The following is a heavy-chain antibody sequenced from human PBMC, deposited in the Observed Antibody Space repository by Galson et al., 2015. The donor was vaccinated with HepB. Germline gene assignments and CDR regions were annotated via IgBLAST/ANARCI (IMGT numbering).Heavy chain of an antibody. CDR2: ISYDGSNK. Sequence: SLRLSCAASGFTFSSYAMHWVRQAPGKGLEWVAVISYDGSNKYYADSVKGRFTISRDNSKNTLYLQMNSLRAEDTAVYYCARDLLVDTAMVRVDWYYYYGMDVWGQGTTVTVSS. J-gene: IGHJ6*02. CDR1: GFTFSSYA. V-gene: IGHV3-30-3*01. CDR3: ARDLLVDTAMVRVDWYYYYGMDV. D-gene: IGHD5-18*01.